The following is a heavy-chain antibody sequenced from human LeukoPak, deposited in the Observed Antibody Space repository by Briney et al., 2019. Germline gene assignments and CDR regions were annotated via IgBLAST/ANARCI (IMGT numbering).Heavy chain of an antibody. CDR1: GFTFSSYA. CDR2: ISGSGGST. V-gene: IGHV3-23*01. CDR3: AKAHYYDSSGYPRNYYYYGMDV. Sequence: GGSLRLSCAASGFTFSSYAMSWVHQAPGKGLEWVSAISGSGGSTYYADSVKGRFTISRDNSKNTLYLQMNSLRAEDTAVYYCAKAHYYDSSGYPRNYYYYGMDVWGQGTTVTVSS. J-gene: IGHJ6*02. D-gene: IGHD3-22*01.